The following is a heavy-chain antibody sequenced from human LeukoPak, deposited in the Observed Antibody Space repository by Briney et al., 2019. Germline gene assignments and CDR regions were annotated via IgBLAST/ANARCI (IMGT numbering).Heavy chain of an antibody. D-gene: IGHD4-23*01. J-gene: IGHJ4*02. Sequence: PSETLSLTCTVSGGSISSYYWSWIRQPPGKGLEWIGYIYYSGSTNYNPSLKSRVTISVDTSKNQFSLKLSSVTAADTAVYYCARVPGAVRNSGYFDYWGQGTLVTVSS. CDR1: GGSISSYY. V-gene: IGHV4-59*08. CDR2: IYYSGST. CDR3: ARVPGAVRNSGYFDY.